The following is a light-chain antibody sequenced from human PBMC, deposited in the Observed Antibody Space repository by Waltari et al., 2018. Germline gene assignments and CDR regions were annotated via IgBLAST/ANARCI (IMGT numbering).Light chain of an antibody. CDR3: SSYTSSSTPWV. CDR1: SSSVGGYNS. V-gene: IGLV2-14*03. CDR2: DVS. J-gene: IGLJ1*01. Sequence: QSALTQPASVSGSPGQSITISCTGTSSSVGGYNSVSWYQQHPGKAPKLMIYDVSNRPSGVSNRFSGSKSGNTASLTISGLQAEDEADYYCSSYTSSSTPWVFGTGTKVTVL.